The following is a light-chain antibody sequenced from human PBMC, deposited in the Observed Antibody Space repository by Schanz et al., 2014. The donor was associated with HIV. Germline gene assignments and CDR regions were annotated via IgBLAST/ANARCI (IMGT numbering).Light chain of an antibody. CDR2: GAS. V-gene: IGKV3-20*01. Sequence: EIVLTQSPGTLSLSPGERATLSCRASQSVNSNFLGWYQQKPGQAPRLLIFGASIRATGIPDRFSGSGSGTDFTLTISSLEPEDFAVYYCQYFGNSGGTFGGGTKVEIK. CDR1: QSVNSNF. CDR3: QYFGNSGGT. J-gene: IGKJ4*01.